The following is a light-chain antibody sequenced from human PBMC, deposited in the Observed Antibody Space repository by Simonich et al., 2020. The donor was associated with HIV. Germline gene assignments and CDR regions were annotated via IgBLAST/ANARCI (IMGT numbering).Light chain of an antibody. J-gene: IGKJ2*01. V-gene: IGKV3-15*01. CDR2: GAS. CDR1: QSVSNN. CDR3: QQYNNWPPEYT. Sequence: EIVMTQSPATLSVSPGERATLSCRASQSVSNNLAWYQQKPGQAPSLLIYGASPRATGIPARVSGSGSGTEFTLTISILQSEDFALYYCQQYNNWPPEYTFGQGTKLEIK.